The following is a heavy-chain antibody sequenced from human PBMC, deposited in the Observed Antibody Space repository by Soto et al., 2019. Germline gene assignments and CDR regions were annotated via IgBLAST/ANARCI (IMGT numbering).Heavy chain of an antibody. J-gene: IGHJ4*02. CDR1: GYTFTSYY. V-gene: IGHV1-46*01. CDR3: ARIIGGSVAGYFDY. CDR2: INPSDGST. Sequence: ASVKVSCKASGYTFTSYYMHWVRQAPEQGLEWMGIINPSDGSTTYAQKFQGRVTMTRDTSTSTVYMGLSSLRSEDTAMYYCARIIGGSVAGYFDYWGRGTLVTV. D-gene: IGHD6-19*01.